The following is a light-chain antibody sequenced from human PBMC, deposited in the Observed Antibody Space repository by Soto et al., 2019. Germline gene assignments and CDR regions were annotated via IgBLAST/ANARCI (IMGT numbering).Light chain of an antibody. CDR2: EVT. Sequence: QSALTQPASVSGSPGQSITISCTGSTSDVGAYNYVSWYKHHPGQAPQLMIYEVTNRPSGISTRFSGSKSGYTASLTISGLQPEDEADYYCSSYTSDSTFLVFGGGTKVTVL. V-gene: IGLV2-14*01. J-gene: IGLJ2*01. CDR1: TSDVGAYNY. CDR3: SSYTSDSTFLV.